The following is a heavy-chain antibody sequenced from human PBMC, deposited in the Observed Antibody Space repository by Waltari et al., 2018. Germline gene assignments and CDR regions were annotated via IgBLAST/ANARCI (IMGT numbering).Heavy chain of an antibody. CDR1: GGSISSYY. CDR3: ARDKPNYYDSSGYYYDAFDI. D-gene: IGHD3-22*01. J-gene: IGHJ3*02. Sequence: QVQLQESGPGLVKPSETLSLTCTVSGGSISSYYWSWIRQPPGKGLEWIGYIYYSGSTNYNPSLKSRVTISVDTSKNQFSLKLSSVTAADTPVYYCARDKPNYYDSSGYYYDAFDIWGQGTMVTVSS. CDR2: IYYSGST. V-gene: IGHV4-59*01.